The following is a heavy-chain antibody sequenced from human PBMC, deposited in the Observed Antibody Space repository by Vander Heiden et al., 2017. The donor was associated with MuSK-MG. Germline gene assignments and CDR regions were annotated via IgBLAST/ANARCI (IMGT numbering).Heavy chain of an antibody. CDR2: ISAYNGDK. J-gene: IGHJ4*02. CDR3: ARGGRYYGSRSYYYDDY. V-gene: IGHV1-18*01. Sequence: VQSGPEVKKPGASVKVSCRASGYSFSAYGVTWVRQAPGQGLEWMGWISAYNGDKKYAEKFQGRVTMTSHSSTSTAYLELGSLRSADTAVYFCARGGRYYGSRSYYYDDYWGQGTLGTVSS. D-gene: IGHD3-10*01. CDR1: GYSFSAYG.